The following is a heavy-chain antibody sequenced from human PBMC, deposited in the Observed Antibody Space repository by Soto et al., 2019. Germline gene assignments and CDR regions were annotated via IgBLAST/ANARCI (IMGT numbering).Heavy chain of an antibody. CDR1: GGSISSYY. CDR3: ARHEGGYCSGGSCYSGDAFDI. J-gene: IGHJ3*02. D-gene: IGHD2-15*01. Sequence: QVQLQESGPGLVKPSETLSLTCTVSGGSISSYYWSWIRQPPGKGLEWIGYIYYSGSTNYNPSLKGRVTISVDTSKNQFSLKLSSVTAADTAVYYCARHEGGYCSGGSCYSGDAFDIWGQGTMVTVSS. V-gene: IGHV4-59*08. CDR2: IYYSGST.